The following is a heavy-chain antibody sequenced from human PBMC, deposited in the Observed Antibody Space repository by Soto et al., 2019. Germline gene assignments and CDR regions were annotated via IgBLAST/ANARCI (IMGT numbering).Heavy chain of an antibody. CDR2: ITVGTGNT. D-gene: IGHD3-22*01. CDR3: AAGDSSGYYGG. Sequence: ASVNVSCKASGFTFTSSSVQWVRQARGQRLEWIGWITVGTGNTNYAQKFQERVTITRDMSTSTAYMELSNLRSEDTAVYYCAAGDSSGYYGGWGQGTQVTGSS. CDR1: GFTFTSSS. V-gene: IGHV1-58*01. J-gene: IGHJ4*02.